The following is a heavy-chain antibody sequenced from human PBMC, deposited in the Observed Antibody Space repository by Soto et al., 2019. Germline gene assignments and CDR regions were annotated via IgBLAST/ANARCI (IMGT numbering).Heavy chain of an antibody. J-gene: IGHJ4*02. V-gene: IGHV2-5*02. CDR2: IYWDDDK. D-gene: IGHD3-22*01. CDR3: ARRQNAGNGSRYDD. Sequence: QITLKESGPPLVKPTQTLTLTCTFSGFSLSTSGLGVGWIRQPPGKALEWLALIYWDDDKRYSPSLKSRLTITKYTSKNPVVLTMTNMDPVDTATYYCARRQNAGNGSRYDDWGQRTLVTASS. CDR1: GFSLSTSGLG.